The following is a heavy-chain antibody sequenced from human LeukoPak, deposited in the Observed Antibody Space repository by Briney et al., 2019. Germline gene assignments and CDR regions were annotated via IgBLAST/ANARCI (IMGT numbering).Heavy chain of an antibody. V-gene: IGHV1-69*06. CDR1: GGTFSSHV. CDR3: ARVNGDCRSISFFLYD. D-gene: IGHD2-2*01. CDR2: IIPIFGTA. J-gene: IGHJ4*02. Sequence: ASVKVSCKTSGGTFSSHVISWVRRAPGQGLEWMGGIIPIFGTANYAQKFQGRVTITADKFTNKVYMELSSLRSDDAAIYFCARVNGDCRSISFFLYDWGQGTLVTV.